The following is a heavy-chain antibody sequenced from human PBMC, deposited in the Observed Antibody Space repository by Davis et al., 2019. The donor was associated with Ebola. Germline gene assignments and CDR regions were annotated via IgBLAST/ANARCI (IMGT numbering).Heavy chain of an antibody. D-gene: IGHD4-17*01. CDR1: GGSISTSTYY. Sequence: MPSETLSLTCIISGGSISTSTYYWGWIRQPPGKGLEWIGNLYYTGNTYYNPSLKSRVTISVDTSKNQFSLKLYSVTAADSAVYYCARFQVTTVTINWYFDLWGRGTLVTVSS. CDR2: LYYTGNT. J-gene: IGHJ2*01. V-gene: IGHV4-39*01. CDR3: ARFQVTTVTINWYFDL.